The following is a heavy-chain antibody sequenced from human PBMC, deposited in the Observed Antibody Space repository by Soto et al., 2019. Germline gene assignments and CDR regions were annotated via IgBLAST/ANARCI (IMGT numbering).Heavy chain of an antibody. CDR1: GFIFSNYG. CDR3: ARDDCSPTYCYAH. J-gene: IGHJ4*02. D-gene: IGHD2-2*01. V-gene: IGHV3-33*01. CDR2: IWYDESQR. Sequence: QVQLVESGGGVVQPGTSLRISCEASGFIFSNYGMHWVRQAPGKGLEWVAVIWYDESQRYYADSVKGRFTISRDISKNNLYLQMNSLRVEDTALYFCARDDCSPTYCYAHWGQGTLVTVSS.